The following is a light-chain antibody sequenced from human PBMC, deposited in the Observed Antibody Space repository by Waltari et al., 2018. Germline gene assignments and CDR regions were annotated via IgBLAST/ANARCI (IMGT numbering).Light chain of an antibody. CDR2: DVS. CDR1: SSDVGGYNY. J-gene: IGLJ3*02. V-gene: IGLV2-14*03. CDR3: TSYTSSRTRV. Sequence: QSALTQPASVSGSPGQSITTSCPGTSSDVGGYNYVSWYQQYPGKAPKLMIYDVSNRPSGVSNRFSGSKSGNTASLTISGLQAEDEADYYCTSYTSSRTRVFGGGTKLTVL.